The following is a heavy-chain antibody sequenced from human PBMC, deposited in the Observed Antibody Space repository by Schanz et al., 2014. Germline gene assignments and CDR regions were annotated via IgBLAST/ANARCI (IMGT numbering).Heavy chain of an antibody. CDR2: IWNNGVTK. Sequence: QAQLMESGGGVVQPGTSLILSCSVSGFSLNTYGIHWFRQPAGKGLEWVAVIWNNGVTKYYADSVRGRFTISRDRFQNTLYLQMSSLRAEDTAVHYCARARFDYGEVDYWGQGTLVTVSS. D-gene: IGHD4-17*01. J-gene: IGHJ4*02. V-gene: IGHV3-33*01. CDR1: GFSLNTYG. CDR3: ARARFDYGEVDY.